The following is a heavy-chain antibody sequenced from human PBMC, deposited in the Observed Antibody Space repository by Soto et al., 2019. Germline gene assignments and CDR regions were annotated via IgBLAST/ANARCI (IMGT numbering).Heavy chain of an antibody. CDR1: GYSFTSYW. D-gene: IGHD6-13*01. Sequence: GESLKISCQGSGYSFTSYWISWVRQMPGKGLEWMGRIDPSDSYTNYSPSFQGHVTISADKSISTAYLRWSSLKASDTAMYYCARPGSGSSWFGYWGQGTLVTVSS. CDR3: ARPGSGSSWFGY. CDR2: IDPSDSYT. J-gene: IGHJ4*02. V-gene: IGHV5-10-1*01.